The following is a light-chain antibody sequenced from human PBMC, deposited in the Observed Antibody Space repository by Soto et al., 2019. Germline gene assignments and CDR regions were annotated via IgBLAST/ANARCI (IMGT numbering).Light chain of an antibody. CDR1: QSVSSSY. Sequence: EIVLTQSPGTLSLSPGERATLSCRASQSVSSSYVGWYQQKPGEAPRLLFYGTSNRATGIPDRFSGSGFGTDFPLTISRLDPEDFAVYYCQQYHISPFTFGGGTKVEIK. CDR2: GTS. V-gene: IGKV3-20*01. CDR3: QQYHISPFT. J-gene: IGKJ4*01.